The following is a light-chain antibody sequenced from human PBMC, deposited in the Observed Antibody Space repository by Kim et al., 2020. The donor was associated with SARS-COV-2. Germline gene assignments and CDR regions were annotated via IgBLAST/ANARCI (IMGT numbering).Light chain of an antibody. V-gene: IGKV1-27*01. CDR2: AAS. Sequence: ASVGDRVTLTCRASQDISDFLAWFQQKPGKVPKLLIYAASTLEAGVPSRFSGGGSGTEFTLTITNLQPEDVATYYCQKFGSAPRLFGPGTKVDIK. CDR3: QKFGSAPRL. CDR1: QDISDF. J-gene: IGKJ3*01.